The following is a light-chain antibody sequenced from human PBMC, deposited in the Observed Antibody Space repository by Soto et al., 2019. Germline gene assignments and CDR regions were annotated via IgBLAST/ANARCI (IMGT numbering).Light chain of an antibody. CDR3: SAYTSGSTWV. J-gene: IGLJ3*02. CDR2: EVS. Sequence: QSALTQPASVSGSPGQSITISCTGTSSDVGAYNYVSWYQQHPGKAPKLMIYEVSNRPSGVSNRFSGSKSGNTASLTISGLQAEDEAVYYCSAYTSGSTWVFGGGTKLTVL. CDR1: SSDVGAYNY. V-gene: IGLV2-14*01.